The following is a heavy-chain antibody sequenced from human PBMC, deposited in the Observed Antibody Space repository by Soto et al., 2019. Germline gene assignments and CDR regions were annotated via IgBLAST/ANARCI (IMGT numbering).Heavy chain of an antibody. Sequence: SETLSLTCTVSSDSVSSSSYYWGWIRQPPGKGLDWIGSIYYTGSTYYSPSLKSRVTISVDTSKNQFSLKLTSVAAADTAVYYCARLSADCSGGSCYPDYYYYYMDGWGKGTTVTVSS. J-gene: IGHJ6*03. V-gene: IGHV4-39*01. CDR2: IYYTGST. CDR1: SDSVSSSSYY. D-gene: IGHD2-15*01. CDR3: ARLSADCSGGSCYPDYYYYYMDG.